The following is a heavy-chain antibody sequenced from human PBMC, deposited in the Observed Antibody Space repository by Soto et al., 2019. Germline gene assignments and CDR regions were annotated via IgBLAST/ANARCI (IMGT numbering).Heavy chain of an antibody. CDR1: GGSISSGGYS. J-gene: IGHJ4*02. CDR3: ARGNVVPLDY. CDR2: IYHSGST. V-gene: IGHV4-30-2*01. Sequence: SETLSLTCAVSGGSISSGGYSWSWIQQPPGKGLEWIGYIYHSGSTYYNPSLKSRVTISVDRSKNQFSLKLSSVTAADTAVYYCARGNVVPLDYWGQGTLVTVSS. D-gene: IGHD2-21*01.